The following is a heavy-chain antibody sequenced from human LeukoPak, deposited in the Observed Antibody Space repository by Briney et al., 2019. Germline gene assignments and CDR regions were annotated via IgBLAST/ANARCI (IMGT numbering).Heavy chain of an antibody. CDR1: GGSISSGGYY. CDR2: IYYSGST. J-gene: IGHJ5*02. D-gene: IGHD2-2*01. CDR3: ARTNGWGYCSSTSCYYFDP. Sequence: SQTLSLTCTVSGGSISSGGYYWSWIRQHPGKGLEWIGYIYYSGSTYYNPSLKSRVTISVDTSKNQFSLKLSSVTAADTAVYYCARTNGWGYCSSTSCYYFDPWGRGTLVTVSS. V-gene: IGHV4-31*03.